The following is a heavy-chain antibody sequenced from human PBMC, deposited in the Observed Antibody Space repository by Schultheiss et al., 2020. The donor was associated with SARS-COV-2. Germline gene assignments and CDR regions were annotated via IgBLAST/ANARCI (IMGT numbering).Heavy chain of an antibody. CDR1: GYSFTSYW. V-gene: IGHV5-51*01. D-gene: IGHD5-18*01. CDR3: ATTRGYSYGKDAFDI. CDR2: IYPGDSDT. Sequence: KVSCKGSGYSFTSYWIGWVRQMPGKGLEWMGIIYPGDSDTRYSPSFQGQVTISADKSISTAYLQWSSLKASDTAMYYCATTRGYSYGKDAFDIWGQGTMVTVSS. J-gene: IGHJ3*02.